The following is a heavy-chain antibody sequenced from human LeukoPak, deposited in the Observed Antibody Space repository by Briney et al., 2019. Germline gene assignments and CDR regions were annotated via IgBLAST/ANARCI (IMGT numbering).Heavy chain of an antibody. CDR1: GSGFTFNNYW. CDR3: ASVYDYVWGSEYN. D-gene: IGHD3-16*01. J-gene: IGHJ4*02. Sequence: SGGSLRLSCAASGSGFTFNNYWMHWVRQAPGKGLVWVSRINADGSTTSYADSVRGRFTISRDNAKNTLYLQMNSLRAEDTAVYYCASVYDYVWGSEYNWGQGTLVTVSS. CDR2: INADGSTT. V-gene: IGHV3-74*01.